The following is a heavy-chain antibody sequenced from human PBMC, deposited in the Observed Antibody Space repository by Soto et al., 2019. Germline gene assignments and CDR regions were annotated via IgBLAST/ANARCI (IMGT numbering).Heavy chain of an antibody. D-gene: IGHD3-10*01. CDR1: GGSISSGGYS. CDR3: ARDSMVRGVHIQRARTYYYYYGMDV. J-gene: IGHJ6*02. V-gene: IGHV4-30-2*01. CDR2: IYHSGST. Sequence: SETLSLTCAVSGGSISSGGYSWIWIRHPPGKGLEWIGYIYHSGSTYYNPSLKSRVTISVDRSKNQFSLKLSSVTAADTAVYYCARDSMVRGVHIQRARTYYYYYGMDVWGQGTTVTVSS.